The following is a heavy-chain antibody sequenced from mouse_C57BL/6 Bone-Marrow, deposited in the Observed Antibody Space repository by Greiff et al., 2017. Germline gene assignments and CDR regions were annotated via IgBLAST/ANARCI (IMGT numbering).Heavy chain of an antibody. J-gene: IGHJ2*01. CDR1: GYTFTSYW. CDR2: IDPSDSYT. V-gene: IGHV1-69*01. D-gene: IGHD1-1*01. CDR3: ARDDYYGLYYFDY. Sequence: VQLQQPGAELVMPGASVKLSCKASGYTFTSYWMHWVKQRPGQGLEWIGEIDPSDSYTNYNQKFKGKSTLTVDKSSSTAYMQLSSLTSEDSAVYYCARDDYYGLYYFDYWGQGTTLTVSS.